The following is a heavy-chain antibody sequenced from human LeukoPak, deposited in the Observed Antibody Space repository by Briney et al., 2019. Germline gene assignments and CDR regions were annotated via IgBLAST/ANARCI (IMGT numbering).Heavy chain of an antibody. Sequence: PSETLSLTCTVSGGSISSYYWSWIRQPAGKGLEWIGRIYTSGSTNYNPSLKSRVTMSVDTFKNQFSLKLSSVTAADTAVYYCAREVGTIMVNWFDPWGQGTLVTVSS. V-gene: IGHV4-4*07. CDR2: IYTSGST. CDR1: GGSISSYY. CDR3: AREVGTIMVNWFDP. D-gene: IGHD3-3*01. J-gene: IGHJ5*02.